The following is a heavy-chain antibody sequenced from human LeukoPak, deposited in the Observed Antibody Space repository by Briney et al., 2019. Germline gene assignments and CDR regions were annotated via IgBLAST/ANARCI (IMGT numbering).Heavy chain of an antibody. D-gene: IGHD3-3*02. CDR3: ARQVAQNLASHRVWFDP. CDR2: IYPGDSDT. Sequence: GESLKISCKGSGYSFTTHWIAWVRQMPGKGLEWWGIIYPGDSDTTYSPSFQGQVSISVDKSISTAYLQWSSLKASDTAMYYCARQVAQNLASHRVWFDPWGQGTLVTVSS. CDR1: GYSFTTHW. V-gene: IGHV5-51*01. J-gene: IGHJ5*02.